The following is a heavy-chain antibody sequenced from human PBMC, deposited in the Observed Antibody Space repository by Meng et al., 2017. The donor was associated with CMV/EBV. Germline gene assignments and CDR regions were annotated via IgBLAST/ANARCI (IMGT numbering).Heavy chain of an antibody. D-gene: IGHD6-6*01. J-gene: IGHJ5*02. V-gene: IGHV2-5*02. CDR2: IDWDHYK. CDR1: WYARTTSGVG. Sequence: HITFEASVLTLVKPTHALTLPVTVSWYARTTSGVGVALLLQLPGKAQEWVALIDWDHYKRCSPSLKSRLTITNDTSKNQVILTMTNMDPVDTATYYCAHCSSLQLVRHLFDPWGQGTLVTVSS. CDR3: AHCSSLQLVRHLFDP.